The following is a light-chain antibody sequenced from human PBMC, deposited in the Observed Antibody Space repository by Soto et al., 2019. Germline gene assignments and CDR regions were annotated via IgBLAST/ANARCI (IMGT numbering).Light chain of an antibody. CDR1: QGINND. CDR2: EAS. V-gene: IGKV1-17*01. J-gene: IGKJ4*01. Sequence: DIQMTQSPSSLSASVGDRVTITCRASQGINNDLGRYQQKPGKAPKRLIYEASTLQSGVPSRFSGSGSGTEFTLTISSLQPEDFATYYCLQHNSYPRTFGGGTKVEI. CDR3: LQHNSYPRT.